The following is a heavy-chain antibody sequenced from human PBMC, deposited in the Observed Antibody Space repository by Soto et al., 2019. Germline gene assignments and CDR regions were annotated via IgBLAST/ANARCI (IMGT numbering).Heavy chain of an antibody. CDR3: ANTLLLWFGDDNYGMDV. V-gene: IGHV3-30*18. D-gene: IGHD3-10*01. J-gene: IGHJ6*02. CDR2: ISYDGSNK. Sequence: GGSLRLSCAASGFTFSSYGMHWVRQAPGKGLEWVAVISYDGSNKYYADSVKGRFTISRDNSKNTLYLQMNSLRAEDTAVYYCANTLLLWFGDDNYGMDVWGQGTTVTVSS. CDR1: GFTFSSYG.